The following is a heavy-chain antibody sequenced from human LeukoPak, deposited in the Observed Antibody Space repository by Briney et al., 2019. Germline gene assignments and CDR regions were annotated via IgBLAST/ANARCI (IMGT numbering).Heavy chain of an antibody. J-gene: IGHJ5*02. V-gene: IGHV4-4*02. Sequence: SGTLSLTCTVSGGSLSSSNWWSWVRQPPGKGLEWIGEIYHSGSTNYNPSLKSRVIILVDTSKNQFSLKLSSVTAADTGVYSCARDSGTTGEVKFDPWGRGTLVTVSS. CDR2: IYHSGST. D-gene: IGHD3-10*01. CDR1: GGSLSSSNW. CDR3: ARDSGTTGEVKFDP.